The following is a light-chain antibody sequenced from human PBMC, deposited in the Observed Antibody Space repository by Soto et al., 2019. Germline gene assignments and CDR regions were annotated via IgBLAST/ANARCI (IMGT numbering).Light chain of an antibody. J-gene: IGKJ1*01. Sequence: EIVLTQSPGTLSLSPGERATLSWRASQSVSNNYLAWYQQKPGQAPRLLIYGASNRATGIPDRFSGSGSGTDFTLTISSLQSEDFAVYYCQQYNSWPKTFGQGTKVDIK. CDR3: QQYNSWPKT. V-gene: IGKV3-20*01. CDR1: QSVSNNY. CDR2: GAS.